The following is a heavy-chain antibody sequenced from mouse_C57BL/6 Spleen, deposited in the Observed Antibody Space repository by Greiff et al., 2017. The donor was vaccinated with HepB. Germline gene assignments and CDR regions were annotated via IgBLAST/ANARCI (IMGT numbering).Heavy chain of an antibody. V-gene: IGHV5-17*01. CDR2: ISSGSSTI. CDR3: ARRRDFDY. CDR1: GFTFSDYG. D-gene: IGHD3-1*01. Sequence: EVKLMESGGGLVKPGGSLKLSCAASGFTFSDYGMHWVRQAPEKGLEWVAYISSGSSTIYYADTVKGRFTISRDKAKNTLFLQRTSLRSEDTAMYYCARRRDFDYWGQGTTLTVSS. J-gene: IGHJ2*01.